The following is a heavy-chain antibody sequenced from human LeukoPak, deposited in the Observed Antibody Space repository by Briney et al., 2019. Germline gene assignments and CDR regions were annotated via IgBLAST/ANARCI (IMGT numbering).Heavy chain of an antibody. D-gene: IGHD3-9*01. V-gene: IGHV3-9*01. CDR1: GFTFDDYA. CDR3: AREEDLLRYFD. CDR2: ISWNSGSI. J-gene: IGHJ4*02. Sequence: GGSLRLSCAASGFTFDDYAMHWVRQAPGKGLEWVSGISWNSGSIGYADSVKGRFTISRDNAKNSLYLQMNSLRAEDTAVYYCAREEDLLRYFDWGQGTLVAVSS.